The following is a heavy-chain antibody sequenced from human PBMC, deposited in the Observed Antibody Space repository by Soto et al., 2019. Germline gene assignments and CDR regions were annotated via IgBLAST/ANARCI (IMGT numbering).Heavy chain of an antibody. J-gene: IGHJ4*02. V-gene: IGHV3-15*07. Sequence: EAQLVESGGGLVKPGESLRLSCSASGFSFTNARISWVRQAPGKGLEWVGHIKGRIDGEATDYAAPVKGRVTFSRDYSRNAVYLQVNSLRTDDTAVYYCTAGIPSQGSGEFDFWGQGTQVTVSS. CDR1: GFSFTNAR. D-gene: IGHD6-19*01. CDR2: IKGRIDGEAT. CDR3: TAGIPSQGSGEFDF.